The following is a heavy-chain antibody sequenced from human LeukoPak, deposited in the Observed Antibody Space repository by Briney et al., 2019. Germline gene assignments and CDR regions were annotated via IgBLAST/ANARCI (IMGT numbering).Heavy chain of an antibody. Sequence: SETLSLTCTVSGGSISSYYWSWIRQSAEKGLEWIGRIYTTGTTNYNPSLRSRVSVSVDTSKNQFSLNLSSVTAADTAVYYCARGQDYYGSGAQSNWFDPWGQGTLVTVSS. CDR3: ARGQDYYGSGAQSNWFDP. CDR2: IYTTGTT. CDR1: GGSISSYY. V-gene: IGHV4-4*07. J-gene: IGHJ5*02. D-gene: IGHD3-10*01.